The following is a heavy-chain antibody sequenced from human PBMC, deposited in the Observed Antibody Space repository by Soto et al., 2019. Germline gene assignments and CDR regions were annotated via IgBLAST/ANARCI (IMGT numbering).Heavy chain of an antibody. J-gene: IGHJ5*02. D-gene: IGHD3-10*01. V-gene: IGHV5-51*01. CDR3: ATDYYGSGSYYKDNWFDP. Sequence: GESLKISCKGSGYSFTSYWIGWVRQMPGKGLEWMGIIYPGDSDTRYSPSFQGQVTISADKSISTAYLQWSSLKASDAAMYYCATDYYGSGSYYKDNWFDPWGHGTLVTVSS. CDR2: IYPGDSDT. CDR1: GYSFTSYW.